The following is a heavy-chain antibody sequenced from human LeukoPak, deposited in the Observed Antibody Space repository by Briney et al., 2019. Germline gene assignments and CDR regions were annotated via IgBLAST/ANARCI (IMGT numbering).Heavy chain of an antibody. CDR3: ARGLIETQGLVIKSVLLWFGELSP. CDR1: GYTFTSYD. D-gene: IGHD3-10*01. Sequence: ASVKVSCKASGYTFTSYDINWVRQATGQGLEWMGWMNPNSGNTGYAQKFQGRVTMTRNTSISTAYMELSSLRSEDTAVHYCARGLIETQGLVIKSVLLWFGELSPWGQGTLVTVSS. J-gene: IGHJ5*02. CDR2: MNPNSGNT. V-gene: IGHV1-8*01.